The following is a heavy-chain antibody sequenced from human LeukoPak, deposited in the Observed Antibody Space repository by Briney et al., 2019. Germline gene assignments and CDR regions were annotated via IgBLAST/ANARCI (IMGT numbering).Heavy chain of an antibody. CDR3: ATLAAAGTPC. CDR1: GGSISSSSYY. J-gene: IGHJ4*02. V-gene: IGHV4-39*07. Sequence: NPSETLSLTCIVSGGSISSSSYYWGWIRQPPGKGLEWIGSIYYSGTYYNPSLKSRVTISVDTSKNQFSLKVTSVTAADTAVYYCATLAAAGTPCWGQGTLVTVSS. CDR2: IYYSGT. D-gene: IGHD6-13*01.